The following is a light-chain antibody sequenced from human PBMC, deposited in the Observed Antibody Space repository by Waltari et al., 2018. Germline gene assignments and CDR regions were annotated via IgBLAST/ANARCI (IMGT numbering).Light chain of an antibody. Sequence: AIQLTQSPSFLSASVGDTVTTNCRASQGISIGLAWYQQKPGKPPQLLIYDKSSLISGVPSRFSGIGSGTDFTLTISSLQPEDVATYYCQQVSTYPFYTFGQGTKL. J-gene: IGKJ2*01. V-gene: IGKV1-13*02. CDR3: QQVSTYPFYT. CDR1: QGISIG. CDR2: DKS.